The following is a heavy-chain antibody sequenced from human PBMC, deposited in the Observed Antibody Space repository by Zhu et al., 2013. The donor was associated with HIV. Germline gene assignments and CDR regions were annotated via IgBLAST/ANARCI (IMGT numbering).Heavy chain of an antibody. D-gene: IGHD6-6*01. Sequence: QVQLQESGPGLVKPSETLSLTCTVSGGSISSYYWSWIRQPPGKGLEWIGYIYYSGSTNYNPSLKSRVTISVDTSKNQFSLKLSSVTAADTAVYYCARLAARGHLDYWGQGTLVTVSS. CDR1: GGSISSYY. CDR2: IYYSGST. J-gene: IGHJ4*02. V-gene: IGHV4-59*01. CDR3: ARLAARGHLDY.